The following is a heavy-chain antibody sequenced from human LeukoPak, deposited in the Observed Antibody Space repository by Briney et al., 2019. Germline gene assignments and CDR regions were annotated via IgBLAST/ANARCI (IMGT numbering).Heavy chain of an antibody. CDR2: IYWNDDK. D-gene: IGHD3-22*01. CDR1: GFSLSTSGVG. J-gene: IGHJ4*02. V-gene: IGHV2-5*01. CDR3: AHTYSFDDSGYSLDWGPHMYCFDY. Sequence: GSGPTLVNPTQTLTLTCTFSGFSLSTSGVGVGWIRQPPGKALEWLVVIYWNDDKRYSPSLKSRLTITKDTSKNQVVLTMTNMDPVDTATYYCAHTYSFDDSGYSLDWGPHMYCFDYWGQGTLVTVSS.